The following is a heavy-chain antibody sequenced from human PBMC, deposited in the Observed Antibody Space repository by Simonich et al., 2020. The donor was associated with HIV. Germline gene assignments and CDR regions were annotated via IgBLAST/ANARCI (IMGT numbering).Heavy chain of an antibody. CDR2: INHSGTT. J-gene: IGHJ4*02. CDR3: ARRHPTTVTTPYFDY. D-gene: IGHD4-17*01. CDR1: GGSFRGYY. Sequence: QVQLQQWGAGLLKPSETLSLTCAVYGGSFRGYYWGWIRQPPGKGLEGIGEINHSGTTNYNPSLKSRVTISVDTSKNQFSLKLSSVTAADTAVYYCARRHPTTVTTPYFDYWGQGTLVTVSS. V-gene: IGHV4-34*01.